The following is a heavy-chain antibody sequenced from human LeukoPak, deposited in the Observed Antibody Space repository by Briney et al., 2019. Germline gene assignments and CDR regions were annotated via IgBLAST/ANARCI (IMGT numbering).Heavy chain of an antibody. Sequence: GGSLRLSCAASGFTFSSYAMHWVRQAPGKGLEWVAVISYDGSNKYYADSVKGRFTISGDNSKNTLYLQMNSLRAEDTAVYYCARVRGVRGPGGWFDPWGQGTLVTVSS. V-gene: IGHV3-30-3*01. D-gene: IGHD3-10*01. CDR3: ARVRGVRGPGGWFDP. J-gene: IGHJ5*02. CDR1: GFTFSSYA. CDR2: ISYDGSNK.